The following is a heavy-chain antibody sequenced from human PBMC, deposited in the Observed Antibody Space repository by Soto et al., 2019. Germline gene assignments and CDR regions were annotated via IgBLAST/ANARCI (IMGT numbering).Heavy chain of an antibody. V-gene: IGHV1-69*13. CDR1: GGTFSSYA. J-gene: IGHJ6*02. CDR3: ARGEVPAAMLTEGRYYYYYGMDV. Sequence: ASVKVSCKASGGTFSSYAISWVRQAPGQGLEWMGGIIPIFGTANYAQKFQGRVTITADESTSTAYMELSSLRSEDTAVYYCARGEVPAAMLTEGRYYYYYGMDVWGQGTTVTVSS. D-gene: IGHD2-2*01. CDR2: IIPIFGTA.